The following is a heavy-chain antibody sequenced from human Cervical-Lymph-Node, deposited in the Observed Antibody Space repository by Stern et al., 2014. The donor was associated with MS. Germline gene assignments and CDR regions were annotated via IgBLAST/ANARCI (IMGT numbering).Heavy chain of an antibody. J-gene: IGHJ4*02. V-gene: IGHV1-69*01. CDR1: GGTFSSYT. Sequence: QVQLVQSTAEVKKPGSSVKVSCKASGGTFSSYTIGWVRRAPGQGREWMGGIIPMFGIANYAEKFQGRVTITADESTSTAYMDLSTLRSEDTAVYYCARATSDYIWGSYRYLDYWGQGTQVTVSS. D-gene: IGHD3-16*02. CDR3: ARATSDYIWGSYRYLDY. CDR2: IIPMFGIA.